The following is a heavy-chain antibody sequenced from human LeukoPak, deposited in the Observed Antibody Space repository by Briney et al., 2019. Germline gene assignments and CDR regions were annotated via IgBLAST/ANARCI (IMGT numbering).Heavy chain of an antibody. J-gene: IGHJ4*02. CDR2: INEDGSAK. CDR3: ARSAAGLDH. CDR1: GFTFSRYW. Sequence: GGSLRLSCAASGFTFSRYWTSWVRQASGEGPEWLANINEDGSAKFYVDSVRGRLTISRDNAKNSLYLQVNRLRVEDTAIYYCARSAAGLDHWGQGTLVTVSS. V-gene: IGHV3-7*01. D-gene: IGHD5-12*01.